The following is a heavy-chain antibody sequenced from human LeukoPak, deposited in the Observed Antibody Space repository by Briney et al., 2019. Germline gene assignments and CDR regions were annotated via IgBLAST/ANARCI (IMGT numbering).Heavy chain of an antibody. V-gene: IGHV3-23*01. D-gene: IGHD6-13*01. Sequence: PGGSLTLSCAASGFTFSIYAMSWVRQAPGKGLESVSVISGSGGSTYYADSVKGRFTISRDNSKNTLFLQMSSLRAEDTAVYYCAKGPRQQLVTRFDYWGQGTLVTVSS. CDR3: AKGPRQQLVTRFDY. CDR1: GFTFSIYA. J-gene: IGHJ4*02. CDR2: ISGSGGST.